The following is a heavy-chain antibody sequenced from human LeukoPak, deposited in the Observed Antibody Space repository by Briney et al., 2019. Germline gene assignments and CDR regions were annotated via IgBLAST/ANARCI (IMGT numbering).Heavy chain of an antibody. CDR3: AKDMVRGVIRQLNWFDP. CDR1: GFTFSSYG. V-gene: IGHV3-30*02. J-gene: IGHJ5*02. Sequence: PGGSLRLSCAASGFTFSSYGMHWVRQAPGKGLEWVAFIRYDGSNKYYADSVKGRFTISRDNSKNTLYLQMNSLRAEDTAVYYCAKDMVRGVIRQLNWFDPWGQGTLVTVSS. CDR2: IRYDGSNK. D-gene: IGHD3-10*01.